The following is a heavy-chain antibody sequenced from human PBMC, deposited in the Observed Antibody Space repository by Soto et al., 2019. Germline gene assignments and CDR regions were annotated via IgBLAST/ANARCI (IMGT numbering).Heavy chain of an antibody. Sequence: QVQLVESGGGVVQPGRSLRLSCAASGFTFSTYGMLWVRQAPGKGLQWVAVISYDGSHKYYADSVKGRFTISRDNSKNTLSLQMSALTAADTAMYYCARVWEEATPDYWGQGTLVTVSS. D-gene: IGHD2-15*01. CDR2: ISYDGSHK. V-gene: IGHV3-30*03. CDR1: GFTFSTYG. J-gene: IGHJ4*02. CDR3: ARVWEEATPDY.